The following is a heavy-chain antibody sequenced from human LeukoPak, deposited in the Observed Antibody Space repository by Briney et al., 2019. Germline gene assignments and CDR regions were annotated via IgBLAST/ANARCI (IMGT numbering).Heavy chain of an antibody. Sequence: SETLSLTCAVYGGSFSGYYWSWIRQPPRPGLEWIGEINLSGSTNYNPSLKSRVTISVDTSKNQLSLKLSSVTAADTAVYYCARTPTWLVRSYYYYSMHVWGKGTTVTVSS. CDR3: ARTPTWLVRSYYYYSMHV. CDR2: INLSGST. CDR1: GGSFSGYY. J-gene: IGHJ6*03. V-gene: IGHV4-34*01. D-gene: IGHD6-6*01.